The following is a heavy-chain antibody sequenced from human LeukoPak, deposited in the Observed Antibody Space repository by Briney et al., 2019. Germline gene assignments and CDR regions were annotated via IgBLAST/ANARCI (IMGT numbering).Heavy chain of an antibody. J-gene: IGHJ4*02. CDR1: GYTFTSYG. CDR3: ARDLGAYCYDSSDDY. D-gene: IGHD3-22*01. CDR2: ISAYNGNT. Sequence: ASVTVSCKASGYTFTSYGISWVRQAPGQGLEWMGWISAYNGNTNYAQKLQGRVTMTTGTSTSTAYMELRSLRSDDTAVYYCARDLGAYCYDSSDDYWGQGTLVTVSS. V-gene: IGHV1-18*01.